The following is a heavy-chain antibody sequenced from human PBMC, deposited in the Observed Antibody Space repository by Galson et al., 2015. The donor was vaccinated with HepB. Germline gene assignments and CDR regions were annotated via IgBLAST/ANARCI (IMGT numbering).Heavy chain of an antibody. Sequence: SLRLSCADSGFTFSSKALSWVRQAPGKGPEWVSVISDGGEKIYYADSVKGRFTISRDNSKNTLYLHMNSLRAEDTAVFYCAKEVNYGGHLPTDYWGQGTLVTVSS. D-gene: IGHD4-23*01. V-gene: IGHV3-23*01. J-gene: IGHJ4*02. CDR1: GFTFSSKA. CDR2: ISDGGEKI. CDR3: AKEVNYGGHLPTDY.